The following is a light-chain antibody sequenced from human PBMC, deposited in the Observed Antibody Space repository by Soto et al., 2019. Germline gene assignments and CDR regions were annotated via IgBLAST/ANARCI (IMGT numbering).Light chain of an antibody. CDR2: DAS. V-gene: IGKV1-5*01. CDR1: QSIDYW. J-gene: IGKJ1*01. Sequence: DIQMTQSPSTLSASVGGRVTITCRASQSIDYWLAWYQQKPGKAPNLLIYDASDLESGVPSRFSGSGSGTGFTLTISSLQPDDFATYYCQQYNTYPWTFGQGTQVEI. CDR3: QQYNTYPWT.